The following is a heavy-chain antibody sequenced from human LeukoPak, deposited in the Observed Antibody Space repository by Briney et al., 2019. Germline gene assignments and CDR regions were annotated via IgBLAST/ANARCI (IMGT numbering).Heavy chain of an antibody. CDR2: ISSGGSTI. J-gene: IGHJ3*02. Sequence: GGSLRLSCAASGFTFSVYYMSWIRQAPGKGLEWVSYISSGGSTIYHADSVKGRFTISRDNAKNSLYLQMNSLRAEDTAVYYCTRAAPNAFDIWGQGTMVTVSS. V-gene: IGHV3-11*01. CDR3: TRAAPNAFDI. CDR1: GFTFSVYY.